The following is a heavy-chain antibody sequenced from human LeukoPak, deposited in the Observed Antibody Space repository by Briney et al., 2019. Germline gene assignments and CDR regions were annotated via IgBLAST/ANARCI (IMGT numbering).Heavy chain of an antibody. V-gene: IGHV4-59*01. J-gene: IGHJ4*02. CDR2: IYYSGST. D-gene: IGHD3-9*01. CDR3: ARDLLYYDILTGYYPGAFDY. Sequence: PSETLSLTCTVSGGSISSYYWSWIRQPPGKGLEWIGYIYYSGSTNYNPSLKSRVTISVDTSKNQFSLKLSSVTAADTAVYYCARDLLYYDILTGYYPGAFDYWGQGTLVTVSS. CDR1: GGSISSYY.